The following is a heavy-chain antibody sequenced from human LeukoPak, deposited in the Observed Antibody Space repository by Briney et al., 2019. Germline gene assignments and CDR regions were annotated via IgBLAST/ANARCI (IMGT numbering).Heavy chain of an antibody. V-gene: IGHV1-18*01. Sequence: GASVKVSCKASGYTFSNYGITWVRQAPGQGLEWMGWISGYNANTNYAQKVQGRLTMTTDTSTSTAYMELRSLRSDDTAVYYCARFFYYGSGNWFDPWGQGTLVTVSS. CDR1: GYTFSNYG. CDR3: ARFFYYGSGNWFDP. D-gene: IGHD3-10*01. CDR2: ISGYNANT. J-gene: IGHJ5*02.